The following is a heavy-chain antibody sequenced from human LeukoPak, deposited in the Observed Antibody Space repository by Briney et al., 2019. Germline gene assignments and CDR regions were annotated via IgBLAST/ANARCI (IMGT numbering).Heavy chain of an antibody. V-gene: IGHV4-59*08. D-gene: IGHD4-4*01. Sequence: PSEALSLTCTVSGASVSSDYWSWIRQSPGKGLEWIGYIYHSGHTMSNPSLKSRVSLSLDTSNNQFSLKLSSVTAADTAVYYCARHPFQYPFDHWGQGTVVSVSS. J-gene: IGHJ5*02. CDR2: IYHSGHT. CDR1: GASVSSDY. CDR3: ARHPFQYPFDH.